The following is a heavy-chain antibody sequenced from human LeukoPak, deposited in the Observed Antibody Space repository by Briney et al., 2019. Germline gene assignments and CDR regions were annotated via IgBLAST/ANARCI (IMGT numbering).Heavy chain of an antibody. V-gene: IGHV3-23*01. J-gene: IGHJ4*02. CDR3: ARSSGQWLVPSFDY. CDR1: GFTFNTYA. D-gene: IGHD6-19*01. Sequence: GGSLRLSCAASGFTFNTYAMSWVRQAPGKGLEWVSAISGSGGSTYYADSVKGRFTISRDNSKNTLYLQMNSLRAEDAAVYYCARSSGQWLVPSFDYWGQGTLVTVSS. CDR2: ISGSGGST.